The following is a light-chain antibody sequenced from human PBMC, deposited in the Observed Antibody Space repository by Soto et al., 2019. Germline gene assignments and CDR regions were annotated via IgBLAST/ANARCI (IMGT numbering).Light chain of an antibody. CDR2: EVV. J-gene: IGLJ2*01. CDR3: SSYGGDNNVV. CDR1: SSDVGGYNY. Sequence: QSVLTQPPSASGSPGQSVTISCTGTSSDVGGYNYVSRYQQHPGAAPKLMIYEVVKRPSGVPDRFSGSKSGNTASLTVSGLQAEDESDYYCSSYGGDNNVVFGGGTKLTVL. V-gene: IGLV2-8*01.